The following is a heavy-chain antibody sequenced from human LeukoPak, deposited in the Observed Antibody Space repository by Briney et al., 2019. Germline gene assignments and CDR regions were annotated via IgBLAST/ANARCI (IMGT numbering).Heavy chain of an antibody. J-gene: IGHJ2*01. CDR3: ARATRIVGYTSRGLGHWYFDL. V-gene: IGHV3-21*01. D-gene: IGHD6-13*01. CDR1: GFTFSSYS. CDR2: ISGSSSYI. Sequence: GGSLRLSCAASGFTFSSYSMIWVRQAPGKGLEWVSSISGSSSYIYYADSVKGRFTISRDNAKNSLYVQMNSLRAEDTAVYDCARATRIVGYTSRGLGHWYFDLWGRGTGVTVS.